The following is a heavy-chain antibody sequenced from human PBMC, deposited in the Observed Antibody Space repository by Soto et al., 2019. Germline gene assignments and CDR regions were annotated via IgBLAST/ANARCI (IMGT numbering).Heavy chain of an antibody. J-gene: IGHJ5*02. D-gene: IGHD4-17*01. V-gene: IGHV3-64D*06. CDR1: GFTFSMFS. Sequence: GGSLRLSCSASGFTFSMFSMHWVRQAPGKGLEYVSGISSNGDSTYYADSVKGRFTISRDNSKNTLYLQMSSLRAVDTAVYYCVHPRSTVQIPPTWGQGTLVSV. CDR3: VHPRSTVQIPPT. CDR2: ISSNGDST.